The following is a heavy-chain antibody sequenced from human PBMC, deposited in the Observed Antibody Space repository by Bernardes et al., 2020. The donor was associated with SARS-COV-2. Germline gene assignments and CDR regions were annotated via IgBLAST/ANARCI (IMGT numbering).Heavy chain of an antibody. CDR2: ISIGGNT. D-gene: IGHD5-12*01. V-gene: IGHV3-23*01. CDR3: ANRPHFVVATD. J-gene: IGHJ4*02. Sequence: GSLRLSCAASGITLTSPAMSWVRQAPGKGLEWASSISIGGNTYYADSVKGRFTISRDNSRNTLYLQMNSLRADDTAVYYCANRPHFVVATDWGQGTLVAVSS. CDR1: GITLTSPA.